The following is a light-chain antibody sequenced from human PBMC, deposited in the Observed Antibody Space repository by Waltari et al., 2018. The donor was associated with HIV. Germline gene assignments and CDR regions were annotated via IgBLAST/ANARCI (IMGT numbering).Light chain of an antibody. Sequence: EIVLTQSPATLSLSPGGRASPSCRASQSVNNGYLAWYQWKPGQAPRLVIYGPSRRATGVPDRFTGSGSGTDFTLTISRLQPEDFAVYYCLQHATLPYTFGQGTKLEI. CDR2: GPS. CDR1: QSVNNGY. CDR3: LQHATLPYT. J-gene: IGKJ2*01. V-gene: IGKV3-20*01.